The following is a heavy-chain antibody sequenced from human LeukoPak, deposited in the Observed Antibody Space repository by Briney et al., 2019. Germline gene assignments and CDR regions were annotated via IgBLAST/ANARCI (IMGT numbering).Heavy chain of an antibody. CDR3: AKAEWLVPTGY. CDR2: MSDSGGGT. D-gene: IGHD6-19*01. CDR1: GFTFSTYA. V-gene: IGHV3-23*01. Sequence: GGSLRLSCAASGFTFSTYAMTWVRQAPGKGLEWVSSMSDSGGGTYYADSVKGRFTISRDNSKNTLYLQMNSLRAEDTALYYCAKAEWLVPTGYWGQGTLVTVSS. J-gene: IGHJ4*02.